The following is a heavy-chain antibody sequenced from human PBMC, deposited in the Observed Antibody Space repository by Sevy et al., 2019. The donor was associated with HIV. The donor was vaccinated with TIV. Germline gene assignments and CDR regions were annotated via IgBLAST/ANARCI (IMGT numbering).Heavy chain of an antibody. D-gene: IGHD6-13*01. V-gene: IGHV3-7*01. Sequence: GGSLRLSCSGSGISFFNTWMSWVRQAPGKGLEWVANVKQDGSVKYYVDSVKGRFTISRDNARNLVYLQMNSLRVEDTALYYCVRAVAAHDSFWGQGTLVTVSS. CDR2: VKQDGSVK. CDR1: GISFFNTW. J-gene: IGHJ4*02. CDR3: VRAVAAHDSF.